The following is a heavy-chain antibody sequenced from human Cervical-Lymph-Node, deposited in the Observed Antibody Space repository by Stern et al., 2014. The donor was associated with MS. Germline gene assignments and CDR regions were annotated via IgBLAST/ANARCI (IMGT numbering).Heavy chain of an antibody. Sequence: QLQLQESGPGLVKPSETLSLTCTVSGGSISSSNYYWVWIRQPPGKGLEWIGAVSYSGDSYYNPSLKSRVTLSVDTSKDQFSLRVNSVTAADTAVYYCARTIRGGHWYFDLWGRGTLVTVSS. D-gene: IGHD2-15*01. CDR2: VSYSGDS. CDR1: GGSISSSNYY. V-gene: IGHV4-39*01. CDR3: ARTIRGGHWYFDL. J-gene: IGHJ2*01.